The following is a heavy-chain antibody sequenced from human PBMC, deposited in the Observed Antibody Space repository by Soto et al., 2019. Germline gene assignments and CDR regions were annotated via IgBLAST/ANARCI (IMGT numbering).Heavy chain of an antibody. D-gene: IGHD6-19*01. V-gene: IGHV1-18*01. CDR3: AREWFPSGIAVAAPPADYYGMGV. J-gene: IGHJ6*02. CDR2: ISAYNGNT. Sequence: ASVKVSCKASGYTFTSYGISWVRQAPGQGLEWMGWISAYNGNTNYAQKLQGRVTMTTDTSTSTAYMELRSLRSDDTAVYYCAREWFPSGIAVAAPPADYYGMGVWGQGTTVTVSS. CDR1: GYTFTSYG.